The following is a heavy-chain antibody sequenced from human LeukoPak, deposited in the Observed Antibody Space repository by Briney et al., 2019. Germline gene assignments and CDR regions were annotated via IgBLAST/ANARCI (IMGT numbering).Heavy chain of an antibody. CDR1: GDSISSGAYY. CDR3: ARGPQIRTSHLEKTPFDY. Sequence: SQTLSLTCTVSGDSISSGAYYWSWVRQPAGKGLEWIGRIYTSGSTDYNPSLKIRVTVSVDASKNQFSLKLSSVTAADTAVYYCARGPQIRTSHLEKTPFDYWGQGTLVTVSS. D-gene: IGHD2-2*01. J-gene: IGHJ4*02. V-gene: IGHV4-61*02. CDR2: IYTSGST.